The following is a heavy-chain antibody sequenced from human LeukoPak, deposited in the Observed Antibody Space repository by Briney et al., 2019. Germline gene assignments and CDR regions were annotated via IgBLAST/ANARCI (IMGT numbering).Heavy chain of an antibody. CDR2: ISGSGGST. CDR3: AKDYGYGGNFDY. V-gene: IGHV3-23*01. J-gene: IGHJ4*02. CDR1: GFTFSSYA. D-gene: IGHD4-23*01. Sequence: GGSLRLSCAASGFTFSSYAMSWVRQAPGKGLEWVSAISGSGGSTYYADSVKGRFTISGDNSKNTLYLQMNSLRAEDTAVYYCAKDYGYGGNFDYWGQGTLVTVSS.